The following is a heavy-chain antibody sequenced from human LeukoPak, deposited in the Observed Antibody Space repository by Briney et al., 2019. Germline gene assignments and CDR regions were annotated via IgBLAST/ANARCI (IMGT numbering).Heavy chain of an antibody. CDR2: IIPIFGTA. D-gene: IGHD3-9*01. Sequence: SVKVSCKASGGTFSSYAISWVRQAPGQGLEWMGRIIPIFGTANYAQKFQGRVTITTDESTSTAYMELSSLRSEDTAVYYCARNYDILTGYHRGYYMDVWGTGTTVTVSS. V-gene: IGHV1-69*05. CDR1: GGTFSSYA. J-gene: IGHJ6*03. CDR3: ARNYDILTGYHRGYYMDV.